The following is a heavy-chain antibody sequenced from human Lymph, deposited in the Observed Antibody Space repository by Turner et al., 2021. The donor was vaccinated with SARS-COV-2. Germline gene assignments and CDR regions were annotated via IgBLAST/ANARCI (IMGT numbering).Heavy chain of an antibody. V-gene: IGHV1-69*10. Sequence: QVQLVQSGAEVKKPGSSVKVSCKASGGTFSSSAISWVRQAPGKGLEWRGGIIPLLAIANYAQKFQGRVTITADKSTSTAYMELSSLRSEDTAVYFCARIAAPGMGGGVHYYYYAMDVWGQGTTVTVSS. CDR2: IIPLLAIA. J-gene: IGHJ6*02. D-gene: IGHD6-13*01. CDR1: GGTFSSSA. CDR3: ARIAAPGMGGGVHYYYYAMDV.